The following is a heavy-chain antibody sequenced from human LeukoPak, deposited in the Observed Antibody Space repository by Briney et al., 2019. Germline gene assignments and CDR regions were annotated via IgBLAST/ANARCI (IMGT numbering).Heavy chain of an antibody. Sequence: HPGGSLRLSCVASGFIFSNYGMHWVRQAPGKGLEWVAVIWYDGSNKYYADSVKGRFTISRDNSKNTLYLQMNSLRAEDTAVYYCARGISGYSYAYGIWGQGTLVTVSS. D-gene: IGHD5-18*01. V-gene: IGHV3-33*01. J-gene: IGHJ4*02. CDR3: ARGISGYSYAYGI. CDR2: IWYDGSNK. CDR1: GFIFSNYG.